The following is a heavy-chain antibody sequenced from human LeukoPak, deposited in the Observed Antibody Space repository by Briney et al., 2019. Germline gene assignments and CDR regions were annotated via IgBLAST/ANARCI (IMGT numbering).Heavy chain of an antibody. Sequence: PSETLSLTCTVSGGSISSGDYSWSWLRQPPGKGLEWIGYIYYSGSTYYNPSLKSRVTISVDTSKNQFSLKLSSVTAADTAVYYCARVAAGQYYFDYWGQGTLVTVSS. CDR2: IYYSGST. CDR1: GGSISSGDYS. J-gene: IGHJ4*02. D-gene: IGHD6-13*01. CDR3: ARVAAGQYYFDY. V-gene: IGHV4-30-4*01.